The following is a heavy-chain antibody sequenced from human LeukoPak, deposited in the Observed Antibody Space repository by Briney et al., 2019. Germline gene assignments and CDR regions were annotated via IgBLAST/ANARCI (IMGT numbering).Heavy chain of an antibody. V-gene: IGHV4-61*02. CDR2: IYTSGST. D-gene: IGHD3-22*01. Sequence: SETLSLTCTFSGGSISSGSYYWSWIRQPAGKGLEWIGRIYTSGSTNYNPSLKSRVTISVDTSKNQFSLKLSSVTAADTAVYYCARDSRGYYYDSSGPDAFDIWGQGTMVTVSS. CDR1: GGSISSGSYY. CDR3: ARDSRGYYYDSSGPDAFDI. J-gene: IGHJ3*02.